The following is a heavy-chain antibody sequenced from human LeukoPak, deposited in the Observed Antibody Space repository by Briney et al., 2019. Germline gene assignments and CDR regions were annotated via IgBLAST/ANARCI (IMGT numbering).Heavy chain of an antibody. V-gene: IGHV3-48*03. Sequence: GGSLRLSCAASGFTFSSYELYWVRQAPGKGLEWVSYISSGATTIKYADSVKGQFTISRDDAKKSQYLQMNSLRAEDTAIYYCGAGRQFVGAFDIWGQGTLVTVSS. J-gene: IGHJ3*02. CDR2: ISSGATTI. CDR3: GAGRQFVGAFDI. D-gene: IGHD3-10*01. CDR1: GFTFSSYE.